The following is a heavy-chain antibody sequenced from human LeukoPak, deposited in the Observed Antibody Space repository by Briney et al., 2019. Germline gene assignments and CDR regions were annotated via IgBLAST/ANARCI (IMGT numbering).Heavy chain of an antibody. V-gene: IGHV3-23*01. CDR1: GCTFKNYV. CDR3: AKDLGWELPAEAY. D-gene: IGHD1-26*01. CDR2: IYGSGVSI. Sequence: SGGSLRLSCVASGCTFKNYVMNWVRQAPGKGLEWLATIYGSGVSISYADSVKGRFTISRDNSNNTLYLQMNSLRAEDTAMYYCAKDLGWELPAEAYWGQGILVTVSS. J-gene: IGHJ4*02.